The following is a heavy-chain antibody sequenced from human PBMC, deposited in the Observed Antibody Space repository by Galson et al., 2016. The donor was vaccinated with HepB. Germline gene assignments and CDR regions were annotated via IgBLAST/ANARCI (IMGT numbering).Heavy chain of an antibody. CDR2: AYADGRT. CDR1: GGTY. V-gene: IGHV4-4*07. Sequence: LSLTFTVSGGTYWTWIRQPAGKGLEWIGRAYADGRTYYASSLKGRLSISVNRSNNQVSLRLSSVTAADTAVYYCARSSHYDDSSGFSESWGQGIPVTVSS. D-gene: IGHD3-22*01. CDR3: ARSSHYDDSSGFSES. J-gene: IGHJ5*02.